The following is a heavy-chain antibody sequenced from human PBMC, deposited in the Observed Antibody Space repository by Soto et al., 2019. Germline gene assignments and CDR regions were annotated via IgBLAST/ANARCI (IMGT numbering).Heavy chain of an antibody. CDR3: ARESDGANSL. CDR1: GFTFSSYW. J-gene: IGHJ4*02. V-gene: IGHV3-74*01. Sequence: GGSLRLSCAASGFTFSSYWMHWVRQAPGKGLVWVSRINGDGSSTGYADSVEGRFTISRDNAKNTLYLQMNSLRAEDTAVYYCARESDGANSLWGQGTLVTVSS. D-gene: IGHD4-17*01. CDR2: INGDGSST.